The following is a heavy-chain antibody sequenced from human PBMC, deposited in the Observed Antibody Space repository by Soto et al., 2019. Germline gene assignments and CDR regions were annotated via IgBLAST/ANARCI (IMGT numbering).Heavy chain of an antibody. D-gene: IGHD4-17*01. CDR3: ARDLNGDSSFDY. J-gene: IGHJ4*02. CDR2: IWYDGSNK. Sequence: AGGSLRLSCAASGFTFSSYGMHWVRQAPGKGLEWVAVIWYDGSNKYYADSVKGRFTISRDNSKNTLYLQMNSLRAEDTAVYYCARDLNGDSSFDYWGQGTLVTVSS. CDR1: GFTFSSYG. V-gene: IGHV3-33*01.